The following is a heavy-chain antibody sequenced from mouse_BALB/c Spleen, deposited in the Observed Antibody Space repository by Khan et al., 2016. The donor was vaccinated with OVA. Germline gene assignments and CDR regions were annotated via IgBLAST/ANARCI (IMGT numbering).Heavy chain of an antibody. CDR1: GYTFTTYW. J-gene: IGHJ2*01. Sequence: QVQLLQSGAELVKPGASVKMSCKASGYTFTTYWMHWVKQRPGQGLEWIGYINPTSGYTDYNDKLKDRFTLSADNSTSTAYMQLNSLTSEDSAVYYYTKDRIDYWGQGTTLTVSS. CDR2: INPTSGYT. CDR3: TKDRIDY. V-gene: IGHV1-7*01.